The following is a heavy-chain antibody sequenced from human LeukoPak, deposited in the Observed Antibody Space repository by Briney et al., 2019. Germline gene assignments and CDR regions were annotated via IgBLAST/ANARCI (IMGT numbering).Heavy chain of an antibody. CDR2: IYYSGST. J-gene: IGHJ3*02. Sequence: SETLSLTCTVSGGSISSGGYYWSWIRQPPGKGLEWIGYIYYSGSTNYNPSLKSRVTISVDTSKNQFSLKLSSVTAADTAVYYCARVTGSYGAFDIWGQGTMVTVSS. CDR3: ARVTGSYGAFDI. D-gene: IGHD3-10*01. V-gene: IGHV4-61*08. CDR1: GGSISSGGYY.